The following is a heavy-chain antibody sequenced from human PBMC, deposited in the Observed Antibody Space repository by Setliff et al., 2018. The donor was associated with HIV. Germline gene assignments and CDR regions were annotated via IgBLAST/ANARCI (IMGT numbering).Heavy chain of an antibody. J-gene: IGHJ4*02. D-gene: IGHD3-3*01. V-gene: IGHV3-13*01. CDR1: GFTFSDSD. CDR3: ARGGPPLEWSKYYFDF. Sequence: GASVKVSCAASGFTFSDSDMHWVRQVSGQGLEWVAGVGTASDTFYPDSVEGRFTISRDNAHNSFYLQMNNLRAGDTAVYYCARGGPPLEWSKYYFDFWGQGILVTVSS. CDR2: VGTASDT.